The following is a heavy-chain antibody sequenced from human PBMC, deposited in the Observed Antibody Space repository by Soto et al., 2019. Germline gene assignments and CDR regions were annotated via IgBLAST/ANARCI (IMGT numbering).Heavy chain of an antibody. J-gene: IGHJ6*02. CDR3: AKAKARHYYGSASDYYYYGMDV. CDR1: GFTFSNYG. D-gene: IGHD3-10*01. V-gene: IGHV3-30*18. CDR2: IAYDGSNK. Sequence: PGGSLRLSCAASGFTFSNYGMHWVRQAPGKGLEWVAVIAYDGSNKYYADSVKGRFTISRDNSKNTLYLQMNSLRAEDTAVYYCAKAKARHYYGSASDYYYYGMDVWGQGTTVTVSS.